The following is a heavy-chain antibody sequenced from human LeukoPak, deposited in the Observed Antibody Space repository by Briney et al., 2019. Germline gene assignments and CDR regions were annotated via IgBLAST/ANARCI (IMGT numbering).Heavy chain of an antibody. D-gene: IGHD3-10*01. J-gene: IGHJ4*02. CDR1: GGTFSSYA. CDR2: IIPIFGTA. CDR3: ARGAAPYGSGSYYNPSNFDY. V-gene: IGHV1-69*13. Sequence: SVKVSCKASGGTFSSYAISWVRQAPGQGLEWMGGIIPIFGTANYAQKFQGRATITADESTSTAYMELSSLRSEDTAVYYCARGAAPYGSGSYYNPSNFDYWGQGTLVTVSS.